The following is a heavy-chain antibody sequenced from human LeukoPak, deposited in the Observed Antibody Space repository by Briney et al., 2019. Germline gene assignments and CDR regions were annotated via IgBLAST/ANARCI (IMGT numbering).Heavy chain of an antibody. CDR1: GFTFSSYG. Sequence: GGSLRLSCAASGFTFSSYGMHWVRQAPGKGLEWVAVISYDGSNKYYADSVKGRFTISRDNAKNTLFLQMNSLRVEDTAVYYCASDRGYANDYWGQGTLVTVSS. V-gene: IGHV3-30*03. D-gene: IGHD5-18*01. J-gene: IGHJ4*02. CDR2: ISYDGSNK. CDR3: ASDRGYANDY.